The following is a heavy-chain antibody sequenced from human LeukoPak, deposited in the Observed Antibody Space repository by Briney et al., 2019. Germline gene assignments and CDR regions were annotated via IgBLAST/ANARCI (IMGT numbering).Heavy chain of an antibody. V-gene: IGHV5-51*01. CDR3: ARRGRVMEFAY. J-gene: IGHJ4*02. D-gene: IGHD3-16*01. Sequence: GESLKISCKTSGYSFSTYWLDGVRQVPGKGLEWMAIIYPDDSETRYSPSFQGQVTISADKSTGTAYLQWNSLKASDTAMYYCARRGRVMEFAYSGQGTLVTVSS. CDR1: GYSFSTYW. CDR2: IYPDDSET.